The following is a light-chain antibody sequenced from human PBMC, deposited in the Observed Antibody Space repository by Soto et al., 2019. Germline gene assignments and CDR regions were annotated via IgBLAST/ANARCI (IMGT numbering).Light chain of an antibody. V-gene: IGKV1-33*01. CDR2: DAS. J-gene: IGKJ3*01. Sequence: DIQMTQSPSSLSASVGARVTITCQASQYINNYLNWYQQIPGKPPKHLIYDASTLETGVPSRFSGSGSGTYFTLTIASLQPEDIATYDCQHFAKRPLFTCGPGTKVHI. CDR3: QHFAKRPLFT. CDR1: QYINNY.